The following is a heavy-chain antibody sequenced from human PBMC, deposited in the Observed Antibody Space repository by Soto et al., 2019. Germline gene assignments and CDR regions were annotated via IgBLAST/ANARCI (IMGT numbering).Heavy chain of an antibody. CDR3: ARHIWSGYYYYYYGMDV. J-gene: IGHJ6*02. CDR1: GGSISSSSYY. V-gene: IGHV4-39*01. D-gene: IGHD3-3*01. Sequence: PSETLSLTCTVSGGSISSSSYYWGWIRQPPGKGLEWIGSIYYSGSTYYNPSLKSRVTISVDTSKNQFSLKLSSVTAADTAVYYCARHIWSGYYYYYYGMDVWGQGTTVT. CDR2: IYYSGST.